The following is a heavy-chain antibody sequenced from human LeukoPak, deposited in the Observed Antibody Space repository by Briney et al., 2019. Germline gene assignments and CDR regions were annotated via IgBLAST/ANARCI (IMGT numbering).Heavy chain of an antibody. Sequence: SVKVSCKASGGTFSSYAISWVRQAPGQGLEWMGRIIPILGIANYAQKFQGRVTITADKSTSTAYMELSSLRSEDTAVYYCARDGPPEYIAGAGTSNYYGMDVWGQGTTVTVSS. CDR3: ARDGPPEYIAGAGTSNYYGMDV. CDR2: IIPILGIA. V-gene: IGHV1-69*04. CDR1: GGTFSSYA. D-gene: IGHD6-19*01. J-gene: IGHJ6*02.